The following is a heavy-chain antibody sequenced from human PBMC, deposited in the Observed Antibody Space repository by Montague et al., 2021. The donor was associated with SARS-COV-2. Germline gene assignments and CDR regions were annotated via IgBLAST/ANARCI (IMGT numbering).Heavy chain of an antibody. D-gene: IGHD2-2*01. J-gene: IGHJ6*02. V-gene: IGHV3-21*01. CDR3: ASYQNYYYYGMDV. CDR2: ISSNSSYI. Sequence: SLRLSCAASGFTFSSYRMNWVRQAPGKGLEWVSSISSNSSYIYYADSVKGRFTISRDNAKNSLYLQMNSLRAEDTAVYYCASYQNYYYYGMDVWGQGTTVTVSS. CDR1: GFTFSSYR.